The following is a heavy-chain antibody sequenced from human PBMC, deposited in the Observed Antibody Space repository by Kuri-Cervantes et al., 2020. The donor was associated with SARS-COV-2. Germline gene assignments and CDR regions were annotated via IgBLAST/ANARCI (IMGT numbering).Heavy chain of an antibody. CDR1: GVTFNTYA. CDR2: INPSGGST. Sequence: ASVKVSCKASGVTFNTYAISWVRQAPGQGLEWMGIINPSGGSTSYAQKFQGRVTMTRDTSTSTVYMELGSLRSEDTAVYYCARGRRMTIFGVVIQEGQLFDYWGQGTLVTVSS. J-gene: IGHJ4*02. D-gene: IGHD3-3*01. CDR3: ARGRRMTIFGVVIQEGQLFDY. V-gene: IGHV1-46*02.